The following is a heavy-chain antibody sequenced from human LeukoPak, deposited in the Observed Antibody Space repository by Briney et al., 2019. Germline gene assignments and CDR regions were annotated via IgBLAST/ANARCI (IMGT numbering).Heavy chain of an antibody. J-gene: IGHJ4*02. CDR1: GYTFTCYY. CDR2: INPNSGGT. Sequence: GASVKVSCKASGYTFTCYYMHWVRQAPGQGLEWMGWINPNSGGTNYAQKFQGRVTMTRGTSISTAYMELSRLRSDDTAVYYCATMPNYYDSSGYPNYFDYGGQGTLVTVSS. CDR3: ATMPNYYDSSGYPNYFDY. V-gene: IGHV1-2*02. D-gene: IGHD3-22*01.